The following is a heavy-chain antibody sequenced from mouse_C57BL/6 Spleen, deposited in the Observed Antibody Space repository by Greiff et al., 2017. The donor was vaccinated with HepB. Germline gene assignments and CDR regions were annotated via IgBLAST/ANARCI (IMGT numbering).Heavy chain of an antibody. J-gene: IGHJ2*01. D-gene: IGHD2-4*01. CDR3: ASRYDYHFDY. V-gene: IGHV1-59*01. CDR1: GYTFTSYW. Sequence: VKLQQPGAELVRPGTSVKLSCKASGYTFTSYWMHWVKQRPGQGLEWIGVIDPSDSYTNYNQKFKGKATLTVDTSSSTAYMQLTSLTSEDSAVYYCASRYDYHFDYWGQGTTLTVSS. CDR2: IDPSDSYT.